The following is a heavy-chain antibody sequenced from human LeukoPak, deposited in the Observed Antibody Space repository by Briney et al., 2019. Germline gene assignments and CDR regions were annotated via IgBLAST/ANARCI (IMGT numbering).Heavy chain of an antibody. J-gene: IGHJ4*02. V-gene: IGHV3-30*02. Sequence: GGSLRLSCAASGFTFSSYGMHWVRQAPGKGLEWVAFIRYDGSNKYYADSVKGRFTISRDNSKNTLYLQMNSLRAEDTAVYYCAKDRNYYDSSGYYYYFDYWGQGTLVTVSS. CDR2: IRYDGSNK. CDR1: GFTFSSYG. CDR3: AKDRNYYDSSGYYYYFDY. D-gene: IGHD3-22*01.